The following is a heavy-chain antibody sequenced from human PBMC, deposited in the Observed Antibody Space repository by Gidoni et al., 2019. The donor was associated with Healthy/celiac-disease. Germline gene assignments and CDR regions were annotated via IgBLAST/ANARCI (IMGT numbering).Heavy chain of an antibody. CDR1: GGYISSSSYY. Sequence: QLQLQESGPGLVKPSETLSLTCTVSGGYISSSSYYWGWIRQPPGKGLEWIGSIYYSGSTYYNPSLKSRVTISVDTSKNQFSLKLSSVTAADTAVYYCARRYGSGSYFDYWGQGTLVTVSS. CDR3: ARRYGSGSYFDY. CDR2: IYYSGST. J-gene: IGHJ4*02. D-gene: IGHD3-10*01. V-gene: IGHV4-39*01.